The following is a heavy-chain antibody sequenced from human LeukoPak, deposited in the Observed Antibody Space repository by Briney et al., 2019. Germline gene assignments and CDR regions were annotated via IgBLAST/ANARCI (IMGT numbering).Heavy chain of an antibody. V-gene: IGHV4-30-4*01. CDR1: GGSISSGDYY. J-gene: IGHJ4*02. Sequence: KPSQTLSLTCTVSGGSISSGDYYWSWIRPPPGKGLEWLGYIYYSGSTYYNPSPKSRVTISVDTSKNQFSLKLSSVTAADTAVYYCARAYSMAFFDYWGQGTLVTVSS. CDR2: IYYSGST. D-gene: IGHD6-13*01. CDR3: ARAYSMAFFDY.